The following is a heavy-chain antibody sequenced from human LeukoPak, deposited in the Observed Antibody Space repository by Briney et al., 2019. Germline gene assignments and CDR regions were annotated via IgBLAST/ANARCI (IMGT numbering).Heavy chain of an antibody. CDR1: GGSISSGDYY. CDR2: IYYSGST. D-gene: IGHD3-22*01. Sequence: SETLSLTCTVSGGSISSGDYYWSWIRQPPGTGLEWIGYIYYSGSTYYNPSLKSRVTISVDTSKNQFSLKLSSVTAADTAVYYCAREARSDDSSGTWGQGTLVTVSS. CDR3: AREARSDDSSGT. V-gene: IGHV4-30-4*08. J-gene: IGHJ4*02.